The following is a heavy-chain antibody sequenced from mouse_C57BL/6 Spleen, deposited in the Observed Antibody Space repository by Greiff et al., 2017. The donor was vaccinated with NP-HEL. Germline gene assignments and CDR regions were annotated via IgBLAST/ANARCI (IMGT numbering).Heavy chain of an antibody. CDR2: IDPETGGT. CDR1: GYTFTDYE. V-gene: IGHV1-15*01. Sequence: QVHVKQSGAELVRPGASVTLSCKASGYTFTDYEMHWVKQTPVHGLEWIGAIDPETGGTAYNQKFKGKAILTADKSSSTAYMELRSLTSEDSAVYYCTGGNYGGQGTTLTVSS. CDR3: TGGNY. J-gene: IGHJ2*01.